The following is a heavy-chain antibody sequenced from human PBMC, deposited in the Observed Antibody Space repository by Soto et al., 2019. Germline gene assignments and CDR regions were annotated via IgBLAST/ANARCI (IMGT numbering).Heavy chain of an antibody. J-gene: IGHJ3*02. CDR2: INPSGGST. CDR1: GYTFTSYY. D-gene: IGHD6-13*01. V-gene: IGHV1-46*03. Sequence: QVQLVQSGAEVKKPGASVKVSCKASGYTFTSYYMHWVRQAPGQGLEWMGIINPSGGSTSYAQKFQGRVTMTRDTSTITVYKELSSLRSEDTAVYYCARAEQQLDAFDIWGQGTMVTVSS. CDR3: ARAEQQLDAFDI.